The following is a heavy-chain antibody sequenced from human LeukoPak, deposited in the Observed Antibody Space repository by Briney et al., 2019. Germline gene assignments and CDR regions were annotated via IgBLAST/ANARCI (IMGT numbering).Heavy chain of an antibody. CDR2: ISAYNGNT. D-gene: IGHD3-10*02. Sequence: ASVKVSCKASGYTFTSYGISWVRQAPGQGLEWTGWISAYNGNTNYAQKLQGRVTMTTDTSTSTAYMELRSLRSDDTAVYYGARIVRALHWFDPWGQGTLVTVSS. CDR1: GYTFTSYG. V-gene: IGHV1-18*04. J-gene: IGHJ5*02. CDR3: ARIVRALHWFDP.